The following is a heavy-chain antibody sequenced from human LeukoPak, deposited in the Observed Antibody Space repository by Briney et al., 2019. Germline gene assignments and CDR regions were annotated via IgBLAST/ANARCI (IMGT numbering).Heavy chain of an antibody. CDR2: INAGNGNT. D-gene: IGHD6-19*01. CDR1: GYTFTSYA. CDR3: ARSGTIAVAGAVGPNWFDP. J-gene: IGHJ5*02. V-gene: IGHV1-3*01. Sequence: ASVKVSCKASGYTFTSYAMHWVRQAPGQRLEWMGWINAGNGNTKYSQKFQGRVTITRDTSASTAYMELSSLRSEDTAVYYCARSGTIAVAGAVGPNWFDPWGQGTLVTVSS.